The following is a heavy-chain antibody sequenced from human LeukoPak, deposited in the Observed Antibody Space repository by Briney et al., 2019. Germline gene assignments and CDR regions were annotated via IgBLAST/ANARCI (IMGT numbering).Heavy chain of an antibody. CDR1: GGSFSGYY. J-gene: IGHJ4*02. V-gene: IGHV4-34*01. Sequence: PSETLSLTCAVYGGSFSGYYWSWIRQPPGKGLEWIGEINHSGSTNYNPSLKSRVTISVDTSKNQFSLKLSSVTAADTAVYYCARGPVVVAATVFDYWGQGTLVTVSS. CDR2: INHSGST. CDR3: ARGPVVVAATVFDY. D-gene: IGHD2-15*01.